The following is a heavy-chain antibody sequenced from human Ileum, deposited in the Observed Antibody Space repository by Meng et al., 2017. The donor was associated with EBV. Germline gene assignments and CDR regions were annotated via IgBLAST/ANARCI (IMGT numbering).Heavy chain of an antibody. CDR1: GGSISSSSYY. Sequence: QPQLQESGPGLVKPPETLSLTCTVSGGSISSSSYYWGWIRQPPGKGLEWIGSIYYSGSTYYNPSLKSRVTISVDTSKNQFSLKLSSVTAADTAVYYCARDRSGSYYSPTFDYWGQGTLVTVSS. J-gene: IGHJ4*02. D-gene: IGHD3-10*01. CDR3: ARDRSGSYYSPTFDY. V-gene: IGHV4-39*07. CDR2: IYYSGST.